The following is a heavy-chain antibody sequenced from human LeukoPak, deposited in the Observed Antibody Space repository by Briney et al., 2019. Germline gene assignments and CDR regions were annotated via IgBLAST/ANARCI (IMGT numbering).Heavy chain of an antibody. CDR2: ISHDEVST. CDR3: AKGSGGGYYDSSGYYDY. D-gene: IGHD3-22*01. V-gene: IGHV3-30*01. J-gene: IGHJ4*02. CDR1: GFTFSRHP. Sequence: AGGSLRLSCAASGFTFSRHPMHWVRQAPGKGLEWVALISHDEVSTYYVDSVKGRFTISRDKSKNTLFLQMNSLRPEDTAVYYCAKGSGGGYYDSSGYYDYWGQGTLVTVSS.